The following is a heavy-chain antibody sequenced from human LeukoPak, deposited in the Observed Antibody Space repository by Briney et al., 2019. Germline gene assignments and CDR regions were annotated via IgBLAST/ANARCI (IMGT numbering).Heavy chain of an antibody. CDR3: ARGVAMYYYYYYMDV. V-gene: IGHV4-61*08. Sequence: SQTLSLTCTVSGGSISSGGYYWSWIRQHPGKGLEWIGYIYYSGSTNYNPSLKSRVTISVDTSKNQFSLKLSSVTAADTAVYYCARGVAMYYYYYYMDVWGKGTTVTVSS. CDR2: IYYSGST. J-gene: IGHJ6*03. CDR1: GGSISSGGYY.